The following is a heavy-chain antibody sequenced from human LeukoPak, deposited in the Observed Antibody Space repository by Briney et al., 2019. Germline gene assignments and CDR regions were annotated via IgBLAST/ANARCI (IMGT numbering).Heavy chain of an antibody. CDR2: INWNVCSI. CDR1: GFTFDDYV. J-gene: IGHJ4*02. CDR3: ARLYYYDSSGLGDY. V-gene: IGHV3-20*04. Sequence: GGSLRLSCAASGFTFDDYVMSWVRQAPGKGLEWVSGINWNVCSIGYADSVKGRFTISKDNAKNSLYLQMNSLRAEDTGLYYCARLYYYDSSGLGDYWGQGTLVTVSS. D-gene: IGHD3-22*01.